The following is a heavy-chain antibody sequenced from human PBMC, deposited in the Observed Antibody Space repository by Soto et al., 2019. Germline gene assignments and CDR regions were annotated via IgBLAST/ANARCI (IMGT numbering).Heavy chain of an antibody. J-gene: IGHJ6*03. D-gene: IGHD6-19*01. CDR3: ARDELAVAGYYYYYYYMDV. Sequence: LRLSCAASGFTFSSYWMSWVRQAPGKGLEWVANIKQDGSEKYYVDSVKGRFTISRDNAKNSLYLQMNSLRAEDTAVYYCARDELAVAGYYYYYYYMDVWGKGTTVTVSS. CDR2: IKQDGSEK. V-gene: IGHV3-7*01. CDR1: GFTFSSYW.